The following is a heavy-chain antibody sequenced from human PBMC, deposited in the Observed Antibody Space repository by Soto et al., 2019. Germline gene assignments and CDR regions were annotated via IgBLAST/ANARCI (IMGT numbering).Heavy chain of an antibody. D-gene: IGHD2-2*01. V-gene: IGHV3-30-3*01. CDR1: GFTFSSYA. CDR3: ARGRVVPAAIPQYFDY. CDR2: ISYDGSNK. Sequence: QVQLVESGGGVVQPGRSLRLSCAASGFTFSSYAMHWVRQAPGKGLEWVAVISYDGSNKYYADSVKGRFTISRDNSKNQLYLQMNSLRAEDTAVYYCARGRVVPAAIPQYFDYWGQGTLVTVSS. J-gene: IGHJ4*02.